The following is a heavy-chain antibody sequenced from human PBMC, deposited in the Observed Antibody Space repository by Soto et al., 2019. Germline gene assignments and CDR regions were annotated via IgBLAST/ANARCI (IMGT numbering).Heavy chain of an antibody. D-gene: IGHD3-10*01. J-gene: IGHJ3*02. CDR3: ARHAKYGSGSSDAFDI. Sequence: QVQLQESGPGLVKPSETLSLTCTVSGGSISSYYWSWIRQPPVKGLEWIGYIYYSGSTNYNPSLKSRVTISVDTSKNQFSLKLSSVTAADTAVYYCARHAKYGSGSSDAFDIWGQGTMVTVSS. V-gene: IGHV4-59*08. CDR2: IYYSGST. CDR1: GGSISSYY.